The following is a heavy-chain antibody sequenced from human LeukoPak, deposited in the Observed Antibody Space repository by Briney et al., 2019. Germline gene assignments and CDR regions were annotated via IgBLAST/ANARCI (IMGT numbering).Heavy chain of an antibody. CDR2: IIPIFGTA. V-gene: IGHV1-69*05. J-gene: IGHJ5*02. Sequence: ASVKVSCKASGGTFSSYAISGVRQAPGQGLEWMGRIIPIFGTANYAQKFQGRVTITTDESTSTAYMELSSLRSEDTAVYYCARGTPTVTTSRFDPWGQGTLVTVSS. CDR3: ARGTPTVTTSRFDP. CDR1: GGTFSSYA. D-gene: IGHD4-17*01.